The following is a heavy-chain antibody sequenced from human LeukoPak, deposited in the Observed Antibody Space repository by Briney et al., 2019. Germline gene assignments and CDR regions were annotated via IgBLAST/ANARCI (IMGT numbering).Heavy chain of an antibody. CDR1: GFTFSSYW. CDR3: AKDNSPGYLGP. V-gene: IGHV3-74*01. D-gene: IGHD5-12*01. Sequence: PGGPLRLSCAASGFTFSSYWMHWVRQVPGKGLVLVARISTDGSITSYADSVRGRFTVSRDNAKNTVDLQMNSLRAEDTAVYYCAKDNSPGYLGPWGQGTLVTVSS. CDR2: ISTDGSIT. J-gene: IGHJ5*02.